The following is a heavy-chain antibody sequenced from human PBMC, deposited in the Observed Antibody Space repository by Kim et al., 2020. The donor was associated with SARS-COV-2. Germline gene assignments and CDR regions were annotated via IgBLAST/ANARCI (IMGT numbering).Heavy chain of an antibody. Sequence: GGSLRLSCSASGFSVADTYINWVRQAPGGGLEWIAVIYLVGSTYFADSVKGRFTISRDKSTNTVYLEMNSLRVEDTSVYYCARDLRRSSIDYHFGMDGWGPGTTVTVSS. J-gene: IGHJ6*02. CDR3: ARDLRRSSIDYHFGMDG. CDR2: IYLVGST. V-gene: IGHV3-53*01. CDR1: GFSVADTY. D-gene: IGHD3-16*02.